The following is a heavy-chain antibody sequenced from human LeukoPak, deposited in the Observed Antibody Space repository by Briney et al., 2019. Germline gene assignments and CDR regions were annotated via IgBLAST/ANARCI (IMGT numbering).Heavy chain of an antibody. V-gene: IGHV1-8*03. J-gene: IGHJ5*02. D-gene: IGHD2-15*01. CDR3: ARGGVVAATSLDWFDP. Sequence: ASVKVSCKASGYTFTSYDINWVRQATGQGLEWMGWMNPNSGNTGYAQKFQGRVTITRNTSISTAYMELSSLRSEDTAVYYCARGGVVAATSLDWFDPWGQGTPVTVSS. CDR2: MNPNSGNT. CDR1: GYTFTSYD.